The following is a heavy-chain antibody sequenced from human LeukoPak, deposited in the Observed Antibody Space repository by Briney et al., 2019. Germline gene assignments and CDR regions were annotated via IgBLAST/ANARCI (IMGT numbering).Heavy chain of an antibody. J-gene: IGHJ4*02. Sequence: ASVKVSCKASGYTFTGYYMHWVRQAPGQGLEWMGWINPNSGSTNYAQKFQGRVTITADKSTSTAYMELSSLRSEDTAVYYCARGSGVRDGYSPFHYWGQGTLVTVSS. CDR1: GYTFTGYY. V-gene: IGHV1-2*02. CDR2: INPNSGST. D-gene: IGHD5-24*01. CDR3: ARGSGVRDGYSPFHY.